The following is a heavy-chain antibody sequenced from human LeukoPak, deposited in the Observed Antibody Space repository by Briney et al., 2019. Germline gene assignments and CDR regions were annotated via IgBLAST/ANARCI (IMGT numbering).Heavy chain of an antibody. V-gene: IGHV1-46*01. D-gene: IGHD3-3*01. CDR1: GYTFICQY. CDR2: INPSGTST. J-gene: IGHJ3*02. CDR3: ARVVGAPLSYDFWSGPLPNDAFDI. Sequence: ASVKVSCKASGYTFICQYMHWVRQATGQGLEWMGLINPSGTSTIYAEKFQGRIIMTRDMSTTTDYMELSSLRSEDTAVYYCARVVGAPLSYDFWSGPLPNDAFDIWGQGTMVTVSS.